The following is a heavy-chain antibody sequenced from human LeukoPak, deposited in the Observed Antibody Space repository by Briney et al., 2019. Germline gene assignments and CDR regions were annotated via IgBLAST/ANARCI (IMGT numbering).Heavy chain of an antibody. Sequence: ASVKVSCKASGYSFATYGFCWVRQAPGHGLEWMGWISANTGKIDYAQKFRGRVTMTTDTSTSTAYMELRSLRPDDTAVYYCAKVAGDRMDYWGQGTLLTVSS. J-gene: IGHJ4*02. D-gene: IGHD6-13*01. V-gene: IGHV1-18*01. CDR1: GYSFATYG. CDR2: ISANTGKI. CDR3: AKVAGDRMDY.